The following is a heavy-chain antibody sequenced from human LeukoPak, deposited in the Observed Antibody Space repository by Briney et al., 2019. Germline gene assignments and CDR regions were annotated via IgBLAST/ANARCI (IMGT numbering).Heavy chain of an antibody. J-gene: IGHJ4*02. D-gene: IGHD5-18*01. CDR3: ASNVDTAMASPFDY. Sequence: ASVKVSCKASGYTFTSYAISWVRQAPGQGLEWMGGIIPIFGTANYAQKFQGRVTITADESTSTAYMELSSLRSEDTAVYYCASNVDTAMASPFDYWGQGTLVTVSS. CDR1: GYTFTSYA. CDR2: IIPIFGTA. V-gene: IGHV1-69*13.